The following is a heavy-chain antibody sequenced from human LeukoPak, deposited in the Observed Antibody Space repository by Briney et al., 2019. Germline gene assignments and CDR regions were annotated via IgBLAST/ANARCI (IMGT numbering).Heavy chain of an antibody. V-gene: IGHV3-48*03. CDR1: GFTFSSYG. CDR3: AGGLRIQLYDY. J-gene: IGHJ4*02. Sequence: GGSLRLSCAASGFTFSSYGMNWVRQAPGKGLEWVSYISSSGSTIYYADSVKGRFTISRDNAKNSLYLQMNSLRAEDTAVYYCAGGLRIQLYDYWGQGTLVTVSS. D-gene: IGHD5-18*01. CDR2: ISSSGSTI.